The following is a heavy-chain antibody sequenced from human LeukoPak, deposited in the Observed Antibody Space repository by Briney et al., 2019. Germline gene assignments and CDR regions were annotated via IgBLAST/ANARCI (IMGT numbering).Heavy chain of an antibody. CDR3: AKGLNPQWLYDAFDI. Sequence: AGGSLRLSCAASGFTFSDHYMHWVRQAPGKGLEWVALISYDGSDKYYADSVRGRFTISRDNSKNTLYLQMNSLRAEDTAVYYCAKGLNPQWLYDAFDIWGQGTMVTVSS. CDR2: ISYDGSDK. J-gene: IGHJ3*02. CDR1: GFTFSDHY. D-gene: IGHD6-19*01. V-gene: IGHV3-30*18.